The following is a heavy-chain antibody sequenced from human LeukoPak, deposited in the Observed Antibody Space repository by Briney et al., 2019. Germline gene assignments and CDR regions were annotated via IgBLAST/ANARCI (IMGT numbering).Heavy chain of an antibody. V-gene: IGHV1-69*13. Sequence: SVKVSCKASGDTFSRYAISWVRQAPGQGLEWMGGIIPVLGATNYAQTFQNKVTITADESTRTAYMELSSLTSEDTAIYYCATSGGDYYYYSLDVWGKGTPVLVSS. D-gene: IGHD3-10*01. CDR2: IIPVLGAT. CDR3: ATSGGDYYYYSLDV. J-gene: IGHJ6*03. CDR1: GDTFSRYA.